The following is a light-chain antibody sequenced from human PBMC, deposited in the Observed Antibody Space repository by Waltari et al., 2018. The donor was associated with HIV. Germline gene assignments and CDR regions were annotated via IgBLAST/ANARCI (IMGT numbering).Light chain of an antibody. CDR1: SSNTGAGYD. V-gene: IGLV1-40*03. CDR3: QSYDTSLSAWV. J-gene: IGLJ2*01. Sequence: QSVLTQPPSISGAPGQRITVSCSGTSSNTGAGYDVHWYQQLPGTAPKHLLYKNNIRPSGVPDRFSASKSDASASLAITGLQAADEGDYFCQSYDTSLSAWVFGGGTRLTVL. CDR2: KNN.